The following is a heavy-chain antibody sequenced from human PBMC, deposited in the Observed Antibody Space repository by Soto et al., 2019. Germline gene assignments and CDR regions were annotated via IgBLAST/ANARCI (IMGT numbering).Heavy chain of an antibody. CDR1: GFTFSSYA. Sequence: EVQLLESGGGLVQPGGSLRLSCAASGFTFSSYAMSWVRQAPGKGLEWVSAISGSGGSTYYADSVKGRFTVSRDNSKNTLYLQMNSLRAEDTAVYYCARGTDYYESGGFDYWGQGTLVTVSS. CDR3: ARGTDYYESGGFDY. J-gene: IGHJ4*02. V-gene: IGHV3-23*01. CDR2: ISGSGGST. D-gene: IGHD3-22*01.